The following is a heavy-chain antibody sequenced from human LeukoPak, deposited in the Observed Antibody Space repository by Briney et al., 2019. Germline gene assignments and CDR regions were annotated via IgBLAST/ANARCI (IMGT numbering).Heavy chain of an antibody. CDR1: GGTFSSYA. D-gene: IGHD3-10*01. CDR2: IIPIFGTA. Sequence: SVKVSCKASGGTFSSYAISWVRQAPGQGLEWMGGIIPIFGTANYAQKFQGRVTITADESTSTAYMELSSLRSEDTAVYYCAGDYYAEPPYYYHGMDVWGQGTTVTVSS. J-gene: IGHJ6*02. CDR3: AGDYYAEPPYYYHGMDV. V-gene: IGHV1-69*13.